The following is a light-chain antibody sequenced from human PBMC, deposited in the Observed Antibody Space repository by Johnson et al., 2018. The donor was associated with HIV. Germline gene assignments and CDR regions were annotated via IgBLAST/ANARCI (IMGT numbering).Light chain of an antibody. CDR2: DNN. CDR1: SSNIGNNY. CDR3: GTWDTSLSVGRGV. V-gene: IGLV1-51*01. Sequence: QSMLTQPPSVSAAPGQKVTISCSGSSSNIGNNYVSWYQQVPGTAPKLLIFDNNKRPSGIPDRFSGSKSGTSATLGITGLQTGDEADYYCGTWDTSLSVGRGVSGTWTKVT. J-gene: IGLJ1*01.